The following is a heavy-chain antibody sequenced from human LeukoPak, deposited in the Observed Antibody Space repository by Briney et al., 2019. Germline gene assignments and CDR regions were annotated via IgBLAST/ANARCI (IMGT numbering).Heavy chain of an antibody. D-gene: IGHD5-12*01. V-gene: IGHV3-21*01. CDR1: GFTFSYYS. Sequence: PGGSLRLSCAASGFTFSYYSMNWVRQAPGKGLEWVSSISSSSSYISYADSVKGRFTISRDKARNSLYLQMNSLRVEDTAMYYCARDHRYAFDNWGHGTLVTVSS. CDR3: ARDHRYAFDN. CDR2: ISSSSSYI. J-gene: IGHJ4*01.